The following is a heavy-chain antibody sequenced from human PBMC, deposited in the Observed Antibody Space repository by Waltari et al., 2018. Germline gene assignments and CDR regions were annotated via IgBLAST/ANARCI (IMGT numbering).Heavy chain of an antibody. CDR2: IYYSRSP. J-gene: IGHJ5*02. CDR3: AALTYDFWCDYSPGP. CDR1: GGSISSSRYY. Sequence: QLQLQESGPGLVRPSETLSLTCTVSGGSISSSRYYWGWIHQPPGKGLEWIGSIYYSRSPVYKLTLMGRVTVSVDTSKNQFSLKLSSVTAADTTVYYCAALTYDFWCDYSPGPWGQGTLVGVSS. D-gene: IGHD3-3*01. V-gene: IGHV4-39*07.